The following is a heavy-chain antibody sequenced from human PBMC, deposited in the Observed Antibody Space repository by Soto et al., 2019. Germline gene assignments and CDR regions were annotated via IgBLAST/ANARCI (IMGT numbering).Heavy chain of an antibody. J-gene: IGHJ4*02. CDR2: ISGSGGST. CDR3: AKDRHDFWSGYSHASFDY. CDR1: GFTFSSYA. Sequence: GGSLRLSCAASGFTFSSYAMSWVRQAPGKGLEWVSAISGSGGSTYYADSVKGRLTISRDNSKNTLYLQMNSLRAEDTAVYYCAKDRHDFWSGYSHASFDYWGQGTLVTVSS. V-gene: IGHV3-23*01. D-gene: IGHD3-3*01.